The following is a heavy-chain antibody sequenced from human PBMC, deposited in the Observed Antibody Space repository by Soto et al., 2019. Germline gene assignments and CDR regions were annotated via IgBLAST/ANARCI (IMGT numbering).Heavy chain of an antibody. CDR1: GFTFEEYA. Sequence: GGSLRLSCAASGFTFEEYAMHWVRQAPGKGLEWVSGISWNSGSIGYADSVKGRFTISRDNAKNSLYLQMNSLRAEDTALYYCAKDITIFGVVIMGPFDYWGQGTLVTVSS. CDR2: ISWNSGSI. J-gene: IGHJ4*02. V-gene: IGHV3-9*01. D-gene: IGHD3-3*01. CDR3: AKDITIFGVVIMGPFDY.